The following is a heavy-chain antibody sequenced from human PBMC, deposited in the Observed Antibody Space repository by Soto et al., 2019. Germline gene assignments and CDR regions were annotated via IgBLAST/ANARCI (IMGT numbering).Heavy chain of an antibody. J-gene: IGHJ5*02. CDR1: GGSFISYA. CDR2: IIPIFGTA. D-gene: IGHD2-2*02. Sequence: SVKVTCKASGGSFISYAIGWVRQAAGQGLEWMGGIIPIFGTANYAQKFQGRVTITADESTSTAYMELSSLRSEDTAVYYCARDHCSSTSCYKIHWFDPWGQGTLVTVSS. V-gene: IGHV1-69*01. CDR3: ARDHCSSTSCYKIHWFDP.